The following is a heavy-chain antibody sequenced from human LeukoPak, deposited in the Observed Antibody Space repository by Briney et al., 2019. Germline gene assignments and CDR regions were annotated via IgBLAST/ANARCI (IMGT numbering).Heavy chain of an antibody. CDR2: ISYDGSNK. CDR1: GFTFSSYA. D-gene: IGHD6-13*01. Sequence: GRSLRLSCAASGFTFSSYAMHWVRQAPGKGLEWVAVISYDGSNKYYADSVKGRFTISRDNSKNTLYLQMNSLRAEDTAVYYCAKSPFSFGIAAAFDYWGQGTLVTVSS. J-gene: IGHJ4*02. CDR3: AKSPFSFGIAAAFDY. V-gene: IGHV3-30*18.